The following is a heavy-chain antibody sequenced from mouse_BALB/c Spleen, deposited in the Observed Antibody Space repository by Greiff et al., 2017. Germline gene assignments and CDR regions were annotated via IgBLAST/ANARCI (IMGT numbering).Heavy chain of an antibody. CDR3: TRPVRPHYAMDY. J-gene: IGHJ4*01. CDR2: IRLKSNNYAT. V-gene: IGHV6-6*02. D-gene: IGHD2-14*01. CDR1: GFTFSNYW. Sequence: EVKLVESGGGLVQPGGSMKLSCVASGFTFSNYWMNWVRQSPEKGLEWVAEIRLKSNNYATHYAESVKGRFTISRDDSKSSVYLQMNNLRAEDTGIYYCTRPVRPHYAMDYWGQGTSVTVSS.